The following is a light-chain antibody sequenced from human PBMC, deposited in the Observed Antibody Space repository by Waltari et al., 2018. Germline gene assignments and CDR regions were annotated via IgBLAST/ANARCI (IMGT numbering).Light chain of an antibody. CDR3: LQDYTYPLT. Sequence: AIQMTQSPSSLSASVGDRVTITCRASQDIKNDLGWYQKKPDTAPKFLIHAASSLQSAVPSRFSGGGSGTNFTLTISSLQPEDFATYYCLQDYTYPLTFGGGPKVASK. CDR2: AAS. J-gene: IGKJ4*01. V-gene: IGKV1-6*02. CDR1: QDIKND.